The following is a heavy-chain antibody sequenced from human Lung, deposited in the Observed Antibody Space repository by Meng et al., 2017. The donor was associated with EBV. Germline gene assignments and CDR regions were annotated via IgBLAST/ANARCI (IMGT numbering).Heavy chain of an antibody. V-gene: IGHV7-4-1*02. Sequence: QVQLVQSGSEFKKPGASVKVSCKASGYIFTNYPMNWVRQAPGQGLEWMGWISTNTGNPTYAQGFTGRFVFSVDTSVSTAYLQISSLKAEDTAVYYCGTLKYTSGFYGPAYWGQGALVTVSS. CDR1: GYIFTNYP. CDR3: GTLKYTSGFYGPAY. CDR2: ISTNTGNP. D-gene: IGHD6-19*01. J-gene: IGHJ4*02.